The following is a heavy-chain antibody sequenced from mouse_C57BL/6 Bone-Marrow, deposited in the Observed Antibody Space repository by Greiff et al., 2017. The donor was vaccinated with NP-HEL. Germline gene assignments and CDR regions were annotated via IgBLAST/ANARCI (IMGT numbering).Heavy chain of an antibody. V-gene: IGHV5-12*01. CDR1: GFTFSDYY. D-gene: IGHD1-1*01. CDR3: ARHRTTVVAPFAY. Sequence: EVKLMESGGGLVQPGGSLKLSCAASGFTFSDYYMYWVRQTPEKRLEWVAYISNGGGSTYYPDTVKGRFTISRDNAKNTLYLQMSRLKSEDTAMYYCARHRTTVVAPFAYWGQGTLVTVSA. J-gene: IGHJ3*01. CDR2: ISNGGGST.